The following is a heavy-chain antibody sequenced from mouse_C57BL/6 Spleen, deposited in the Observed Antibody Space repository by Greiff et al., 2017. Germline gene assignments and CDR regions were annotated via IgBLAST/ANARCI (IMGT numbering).Heavy chain of an antibody. V-gene: IGHV1-82*01. Sequence: LVEPGASVKISCKASGYAFSSSWMNWVKQRPGKGLEWIGRIYPGDGDTNYNGKFKGKATLTADKSSSTAYMQLSSLTSEDSAVYFCARCLTTVVAYYAMDYWGQGTSVTVSS. CDR2: IYPGDGDT. J-gene: IGHJ4*01. D-gene: IGHD1-1*01. CDR1: GYAFSSSW. CDR3: ARCLTTVVAYYAMDY.